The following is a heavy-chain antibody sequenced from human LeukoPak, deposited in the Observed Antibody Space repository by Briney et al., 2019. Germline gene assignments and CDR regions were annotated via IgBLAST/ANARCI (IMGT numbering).Heavy chain of an antibody. CDR3: ARGGVVVPAATDY. CDR1: GYTFTGYY. D-gene: IGHD2-2*01. J-gene: IGHJ4*02. V-gene: IGHV1-2*02. Sequence: APVKVSCKASGYTFTGYYMHWVRQAPGQGLEWMGWINPNSGDTNYAQKFQGRVTMTRDTSTSTVYMELSSLRSEDTAVYYCARGGVVVPAATDYWGQGTLVTVSS. CDR2: INPNSGDT.